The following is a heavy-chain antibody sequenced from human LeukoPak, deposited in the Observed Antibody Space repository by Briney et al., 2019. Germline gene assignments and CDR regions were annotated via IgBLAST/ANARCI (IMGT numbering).Heavy chain of an antibody. CDR1: GFTFSSYG. D-gene: IGHD6-13*01. V-gene: IGHV3-33*01. CDR3: ARTGIAAAGIDY. Sequence: PGGSLRLSCAASGFTFSSYGMHWVRQAPGKGLEWVAVIWYDGSNKYYADSVKGRFTISRDNSKNTLYLQMNSLRAEDTAVYYCARTGIAAAGIDYWGKGTLVTVSS. CDR2: IWYDGSNK. J-gene: IGHJ4*02.